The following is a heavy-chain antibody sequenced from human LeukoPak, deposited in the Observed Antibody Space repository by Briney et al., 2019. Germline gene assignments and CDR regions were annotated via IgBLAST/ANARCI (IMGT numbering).Heavy chain of an antibody. CDR2: IHDSGST. J-gene: IGHJ6*02. D-gene: IGHD1-26*01. CDR3: ARHMNGGSNPMDV. CDR1: GGSLSSSF. V-gene: IGHV4-59*08. Sequence: SETLSLTCTVSGGSLSSSFWSWIRQPAGKGLEWIGYIHDSGSTNYNPSLKSRVTIPVDPSKNQSFLKLSSVTAADTAVYFCARHMNGGSNPMDVWGQGTTVTVSS.